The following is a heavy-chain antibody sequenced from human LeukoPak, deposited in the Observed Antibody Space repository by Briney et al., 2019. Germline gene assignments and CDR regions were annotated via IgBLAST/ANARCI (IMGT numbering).Heavy chain of an antibody. CDR3: AREMGQVSTVDY. Sequence: GASVKVSCKASGYTFTDYYMHWVRQAPGQGLEWMGWINPNSGGTYYAQQFQDRVTMTRDTSINTAYMELSRLRSDDTAVFYCAREMGQVSTVDYWGQGTLVTVSS. CDR2: INPNSGGT. CDR1: GYTFTDYY. V-gene: IGHV1-2*02. D-gene: IGHD5/OR15-5a*01. J-gene: IGHJ4*02.